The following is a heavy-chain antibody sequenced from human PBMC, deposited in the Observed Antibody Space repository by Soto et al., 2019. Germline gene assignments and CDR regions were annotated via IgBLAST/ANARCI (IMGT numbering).Heavy chain of an antibody. Sequence: QVQLQESGPGLVKPSETLSLTCTVSGGSISSYYWSWIRQPPGKGLEWIGYIYYSGSTNYNPSLKSRVTISVDTSKNQFSLKLSSVTAADTAVYYCARADYYGGTFDYWGQGTLVTVSS. CDR2: IYYSGST. J-gene: IGHJ4*02. V-gene: IGHV4-59*01. D-gene: IGHD4-17*01. CDR3: ARADYYGGTFDY. CDR1: GGSISSYY.